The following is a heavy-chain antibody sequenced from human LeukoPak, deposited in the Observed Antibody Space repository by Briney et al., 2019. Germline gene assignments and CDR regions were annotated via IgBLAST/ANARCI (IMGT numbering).Heavy chain of an antibody. V-gene: IGHV1-46*03. CDR1: GYTFTSYD. Sequence: ASVKVSCKASGYTFTSYDINWVRQAPGQGLEWMGIINPSGGSTSYAQKFQGRVTMTRDTSTSTVYMELSSLTSEYTAVYYCATIGGKWETYNISPIDDGGQARLVTVSS. D-gene: IGHD1-26*01. J-gene: IGHJ4*02. CDR2: INPSGGST. CDR3: ATIGGKWETYNISPIDD.